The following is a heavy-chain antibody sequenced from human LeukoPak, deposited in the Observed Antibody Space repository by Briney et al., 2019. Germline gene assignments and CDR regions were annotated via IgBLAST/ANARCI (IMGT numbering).Heavy chain of an antibody. V-gene: IGHV4-39*01. CDR3: AREYSGSWFDYQNYGLDV. CDR2: IYYSGST. D-gene: IGHD6-13*01. CDR1: GGSISSSSYY. J-gene: IGHJ6*02. Sequence: PSETLSLTCTVSGGSISSSSYYWGWIRQPPGKGLEWIGSIYYSGSTYYNPSLKSRVTISVDTSKNQFSLKLSSVTAADTAVYYCAREYSGSWFDYQNYGLDVWGQGTTVTVSS.